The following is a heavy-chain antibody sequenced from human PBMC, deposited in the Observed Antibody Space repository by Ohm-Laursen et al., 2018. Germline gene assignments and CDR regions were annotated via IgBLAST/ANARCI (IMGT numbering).Heavy chain of an antibody. CDR1: GGSISSYY. J-gene: IGHJ6*02. D-gene: IGHD5-24*01. CDR3: ARDSLVRRDGYNYDYYYYGMDV. Sequence: SETLSLTCTVSGGSISSYYWSWIRQPPGKGLEWIGYIYYSGSTNYNPSLKSRVTISVDTSKNQFSLKLSSVTAADTAVYYCARDSLVRRDGYNYDYYYYGMDVWGQGTTVTVSS. V-gene: IGHV4-59*01. CDR2: IYYSGST.